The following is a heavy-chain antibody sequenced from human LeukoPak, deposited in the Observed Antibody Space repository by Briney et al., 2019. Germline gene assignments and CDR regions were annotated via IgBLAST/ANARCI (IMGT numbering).Heavy chain of an antibody. CDR3: ARRAAGLYYYYGMDV. V-gene: IGHV4-59*08. J-gene: IGHJ6*02. D-gene: IGHD6-13*01. CDR2: IYYSGST. Sequence: SETLSLTCTVSGDSISTYYWSWVRQPPGKGLEWIGYIYYSGSTNYNPSLKSRVTISVDTSKNQFSLKLSSVTAADTAVYYCARRAAGLYYYYGMDVWGQGTTVTVSS. CDR1: GDSISTYY.